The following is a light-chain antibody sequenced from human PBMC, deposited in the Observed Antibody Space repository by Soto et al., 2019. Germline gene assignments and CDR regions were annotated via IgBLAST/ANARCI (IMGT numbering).Light chain of an antibody. CDR3: QQYNSYSGT. CDR1: QSISSW. J-gene: IGKJ1*01. Sequence: DIQMTQSPSTLSASVGERATISCRASQSISSWLAWYQQKPGKAPNLLIYDASSLESGVPSRFSGSGSGTEFTLTISSLQPDDFATYYCQQYNSYSGTFGQGTKVEIK. CDR2: DAS. V-gene: IGKV1-5*01.